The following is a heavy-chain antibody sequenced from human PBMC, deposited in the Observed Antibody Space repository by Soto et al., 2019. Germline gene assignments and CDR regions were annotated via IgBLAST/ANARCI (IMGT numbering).Heavy chain of an antibody. D-gene: IGHD3-16*02. J-gene: IGHJ3*02. CDR2: IYYSGST. V-gene: IGHV4-31*02. CDR1: GGSISSGGYY. Sequence: SETLSLTCTVSGGSISSGGYYWSWIRQHPGKGLEWNGYIYYSGSTYYNPSLKSRVTISVDTSKNQFSLKLSSVTAADTAVYYCARNPYDYVWGSYRYAFDIWGQGTMVTVSS. CDR3: ARNPYDYVWGSYRYAFDI.